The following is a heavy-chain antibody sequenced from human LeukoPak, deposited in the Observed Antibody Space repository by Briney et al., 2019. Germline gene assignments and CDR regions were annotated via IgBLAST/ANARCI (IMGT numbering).Heavy chain of an antibody. CDR2: IIPIFGTA. CDR1: GGTFSSYA. J-gene: IGHJ6*03. V-gene: IGHV1-69*06. CDR3: AKDSGWSLYSYYYYYMDV. Sequence: SVKVSCKASGGTFSSYAISWVRQAPGQGLEWMGGIIPIFGTANYAQKFQGRVTITADKSTSTAYMELSSLRSEDTAVYYCAKDSGWSLYSYYYYYMDVWGKGTTVTTSS. D-gene: IGHD3-10*01.